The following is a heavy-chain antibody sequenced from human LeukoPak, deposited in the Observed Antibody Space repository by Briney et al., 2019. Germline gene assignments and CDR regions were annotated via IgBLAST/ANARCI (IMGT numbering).Heavy chain of an antibody. CDR1: GFTFSSYA. CDR3: ARASRVPSYYDSSGYPAQIDY. V-gene: IGHV3-33*08. D-gene: IGHD3-22*01. J-gene: IGHJ4*02. CDR2: IWYDGSNK. Sequence: GGSLRLSCAASGFTFSSYAMRWVRQAPGKGLEWVAVIWYDGSNKYYADSVKGRFTISRDNSKNTLYLQMNSLRAEDTAVYYCARASRVPSYYDSSGYPAQIDYWGQGTLVTVSS.